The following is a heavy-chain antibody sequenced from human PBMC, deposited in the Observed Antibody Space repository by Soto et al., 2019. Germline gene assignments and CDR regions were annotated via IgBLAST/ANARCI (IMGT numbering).Heavy chain of an antibody. Sequence: EVQLVESGGGLVQTGGSLRLSCAASGFTFNDYWMHWVRQAPGKGLVWVSRINGDGRTTNYADSVKGRFTISRDNAQNTLCLQMNSLRAEDTAVYYCARGLYHKYGHDYWGQGTLVTVSS. V-gene: IGHV3-74*01. CDR2: INGDGRTT. D-gene: IGHD2-2*01. J-gene: IGHJ4*02. CDR3: ARGLYHKYGHDY. CDR1: GFTFNDYW.